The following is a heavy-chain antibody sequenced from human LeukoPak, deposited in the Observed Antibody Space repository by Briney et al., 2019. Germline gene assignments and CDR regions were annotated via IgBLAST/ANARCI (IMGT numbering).Heavy chain of an antibody. Sequence: GGSLRLSCAASGFTFSSYAMHWVRQAPGKGLEYVSAISSNGGSTYYANSVKGRFTISRDNSKNTLYLQMGSLRAEDMAVYYCARGRLLTDYWGQGTLVTVSS. D-gene: IGHD2-15*01. CDR3: ARGRLLTDY. CDR1: GFTFSSYA. CDR2: ISSNGGST. J-gene: IGHJ4*02. V-gene: IGHV3-64*01.